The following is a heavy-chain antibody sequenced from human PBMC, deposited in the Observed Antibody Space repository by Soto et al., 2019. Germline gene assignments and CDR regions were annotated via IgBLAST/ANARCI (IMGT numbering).Heavy chain of an antibody. CDR1: GFTFSSYG. CDR3: AKVRADYYYGSGPFDY. CDR2: ISSDGSNK. Sequence: QVQLVESGGGVVQPGRSLRLSCAASGFTFSSYGMHWVRQAPGKGLEWVALISSDGSNKNYADSVKGRFTISRDNSKNPLYLQMNTLRAEDTAVYYCAKVRADYYYGSGPFDYWGQGTLVTVSS. V-gene: IGHV3-30*18. J-gene: IGHJ4*02. D-gene: IGHD3-10*01.